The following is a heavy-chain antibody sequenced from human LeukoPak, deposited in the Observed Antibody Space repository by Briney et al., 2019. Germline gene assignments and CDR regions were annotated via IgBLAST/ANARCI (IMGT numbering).Heavy chain of an antibody. CDR1: GFTFSSYW. CDR3: TRDTRGTIGTTTLDY. V-gene: IGHV3-74*01. Sequence: GWYLRLSCVASGFTFSSYWMHWVRQAPGKGLVWVSRINNDGSTTTYADSVKGRFTISRDNAKNTLYLQMNSLRAEDTAVYYCTRDTRGTIGTTTLDYWGQGTLVTVSS. J-gene: IGHJ4*02. D-gene: IGHD1-1*01. CDR2: INNDGSTT.